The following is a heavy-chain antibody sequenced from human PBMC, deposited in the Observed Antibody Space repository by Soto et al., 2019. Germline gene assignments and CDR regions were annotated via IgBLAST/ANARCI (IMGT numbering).Heavy chain of an antibody. CDR2: IIPIFGTA. CDR3: ARSADYSSPSPLYYYGMDV. CDR1: GGTFSSYA. D-gene: IGHD6-6*01. J-gene: IGHJ6*02. Sequence: QLQLVQSGAEVKKPGSSVKVSCKAYGGTFSSYAISWVRQAPGQGLEWMGGIIPIFGTANYAQKFQVRVTITADEATRTAKMELSSLRSEDTAVYDCARSADYSSPSPLYYYGMDVWGQGTTVTVSS. V-gene: IGHV1-69*01.